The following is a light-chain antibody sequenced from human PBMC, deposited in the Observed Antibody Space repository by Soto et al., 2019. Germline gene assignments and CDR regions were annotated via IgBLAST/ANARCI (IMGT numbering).Light chain of an antibody. V-gene: IGLV2-8*01. J-gene: IGLJ3*02. CDR1: SSDVGGYNY. CDR3: MQALQTPRT. Sequence: QSVLTQPPSASGSPGQSFTISCTGTSSDVGGYNYVSWYQQHPGKAPKVIIYEVSKRSSGVPDRFSGSGSGTDFTLKISRVEAEDVGVYYCMQALQTPRTFGQGTK. CDR2: EVS.